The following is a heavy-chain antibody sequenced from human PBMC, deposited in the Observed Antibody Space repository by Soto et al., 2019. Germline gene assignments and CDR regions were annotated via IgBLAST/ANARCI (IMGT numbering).Heavy chain of an antibody. CDR2: IYYLGNT. V-gene: IGHV4-39*01. Sequence: SETLSLTCTVSGGSISSSSYYWGWVRQPPGKGLEWVGSIYYLGNTYYNPSLGSRATISVDTSKNQFSLKLRSVTAADTAVYYCARQLGNGWFDPWGQGNLVTVSS. CDR3: ARQLGNGWFDP. J-gene: IGHJ5*02. CDR1: GGSISSSSYY. D-gene: IGHD7-27*01.